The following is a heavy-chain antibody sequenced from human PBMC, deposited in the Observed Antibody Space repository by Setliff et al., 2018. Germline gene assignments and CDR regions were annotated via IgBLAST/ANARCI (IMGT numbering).Heavy chain of an antibody. CDR3: ASNSAHYGDSSPFDY. CDR2: IIPILGIA. V-gene: IGHV1-69*10. CDR1: GYTLTELS. J-gene: IGHJ4*02. D-gene: IGHD4-17*01. Sequence: SVKVSCKVSGYTLTELSRHWVRQALGQGLEWMGGIIPILGIANYAQKFQGRVTITADESTSTAYMELSSLRSEDTAVYYCASNSAHYGDSSPFDYWGQGTLVTVS.